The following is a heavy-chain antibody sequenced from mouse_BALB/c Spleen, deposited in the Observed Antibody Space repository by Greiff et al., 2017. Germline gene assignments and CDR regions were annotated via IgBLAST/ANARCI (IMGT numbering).Heavy chain of an antibody. V-gene: IGHV5-17*02. Sequence: EVMLVESGGGLVQPGGSRKLSCAASGFTFSSFGMHWVRQAPEKGLEWVAYISSGSSTIYYADTVKGRFTISRDNPKNTLFLQMTSLRSEDTAMYYCARGGSSSSFDYWGQGTTLTVSS. D-gene: IGHD1-1*01. J-gene: IGHJ2*01. CDR2: ISSGSSTI. CDR1: GFTFSSFG. CDR3: ARGGSSSSFDY.